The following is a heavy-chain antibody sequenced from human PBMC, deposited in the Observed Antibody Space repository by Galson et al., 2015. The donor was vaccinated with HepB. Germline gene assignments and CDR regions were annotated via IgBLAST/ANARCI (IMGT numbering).Heavy chain of an antibody. CDR2: ISRSGGST. Sequence: SLRLSCAVSGFTFKDYAMSWVRQAPGKGLEWVSGISRSGGSTSYADSVKGRFTISRDNAKNSLYLQMNSLRAEDTAVYYCARSLSGMDVWGQGTTVTVSS. CDR1: GFTFKDYA. J-gene: IGHJ6*02. D-gene: IGHD3-9*01. V-gene: IGHV3-23*01. CDR3: ARSLSGMDV.